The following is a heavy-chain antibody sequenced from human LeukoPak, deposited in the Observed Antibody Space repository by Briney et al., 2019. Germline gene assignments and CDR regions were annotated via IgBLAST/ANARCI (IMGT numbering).Heavy chain of an antibody. V-gene: IGHV3-33*01. CDR3: ARDEGLRSLEWHILEGYYFDY. CDR2: IWYDGSNK. CDR1: GFTFSSYG. Sequence: PGGSLRLSCAASGFTFSSYGMHWVRQAPGKGLEWVAVIWYDGSNKYYADSVKGRFTIYRDNSKNTLYLQMNSLRAEDTAVYYCARDEGLRSLEWHILEGYYFDYWGQGTLVTVSS. J-gene: IGHJ4*02. D-gene: IGHD3-3*01.